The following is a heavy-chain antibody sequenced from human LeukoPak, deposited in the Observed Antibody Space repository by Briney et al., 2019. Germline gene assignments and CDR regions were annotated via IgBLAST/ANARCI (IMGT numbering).Heavy chain of an antibody. CDR2: INHSGST. Sequence: PSETLSLTCAVYGGSFGGYYWSWIRQPPGKGLEWIGEINHSGSTNYNPSLKSRVTISVDTSKNQFSLKLSSVTAADTAVYYCARGRGVAAPRRRCDYWGQGTLVTVSS. CDR1: GGSFGGYY. CDR3: ARGRGVAAPRRRCDY. D-gene: IGHD6-25*01. J-gene: IGHJ4*02. V-gene: IGHV4-34*01.